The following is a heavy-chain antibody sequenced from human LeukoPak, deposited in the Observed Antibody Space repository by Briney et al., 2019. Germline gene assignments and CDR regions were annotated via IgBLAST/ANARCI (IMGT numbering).Heavy chain of an antibody. D-gene: IGHD3-10*01. Sequence: ASETLSLTCAVYGGSFSGYYWSWIRQPPGKGLEWIEEINHSGSTNYNPSLKSRVTISVDTSKNQFSLKLSSVTAADTAVYYCARADGSGSYDAFDIWGQGTMVTVSS. CDR3: ARADGSGSYDAFDI. V-gene: IGHV4-34*01. J-gene: IGHJ3*02. CDR2: INHSGST. CDR1: GGSFSGYY.